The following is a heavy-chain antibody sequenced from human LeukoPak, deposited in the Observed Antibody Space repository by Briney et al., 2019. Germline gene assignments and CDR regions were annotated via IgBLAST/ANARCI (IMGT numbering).Heavy chain of an antibody. CDR2: IKEDGSEK. CDR1: GFTFSNHG. CDR3: ARDLLLDGYCSSTSCFYVY. Sequence: PGGSLRLSCAASGFTFSNHGMHWVRQAPGKGLEWVANIKEDGSEKYYVDSVKGRFTISRDNAKNSLYLQMNSLRAEDTAVYYCARDLLLDGYCSSTSCFYVYWGQGTLVTVSS. V-gene: IGHV3-7*01. J-gene: IGHJ4*02. D-gene: IGHD2-2*01.